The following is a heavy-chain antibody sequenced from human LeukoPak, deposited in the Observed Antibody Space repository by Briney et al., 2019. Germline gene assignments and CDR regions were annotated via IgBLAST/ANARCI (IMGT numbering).Heavy chain of an antibody. CDR1: GFTFSSFW. J-gene: IGHJ6*04. V-gene: IGHV3-7*01. CDR2: IKQDGSEK. D-gene: IGHD3-3*01. Sequence: GGSLRLSCAASGFTFSSFWISWVRQAPGKGLEGVANIKQDGSEKYYVDSVKGRFTISRDNAKNSLYLQMNSLRAEDTAVYYCARGRFLEWLLLDVWGKGTTVTVSS. CDR3: ARGRFLEWLLLDV.